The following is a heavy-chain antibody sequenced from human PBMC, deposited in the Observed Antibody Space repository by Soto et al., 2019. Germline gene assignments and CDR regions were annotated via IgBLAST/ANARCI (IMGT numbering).Heavy chain of an antibody. CDR2: IFYIVMA. CDR1: SVSVTCYY. Sequence: ESLSLACIVYSVSVTCYYWSWVRQPAKKGLEWIGRIFYIVMATSNPSLKIRVPISMDTPETQLSLRLESVTAADTAGYYFARDLIAEAVRGWFDPWGQGTLVTVSS. V-gene: IGHV4-4*07. J-gene: IGHJ5*02. CDR3: ARDLIAEAVRGWFDP. D-gene: IGHD6-13*01.